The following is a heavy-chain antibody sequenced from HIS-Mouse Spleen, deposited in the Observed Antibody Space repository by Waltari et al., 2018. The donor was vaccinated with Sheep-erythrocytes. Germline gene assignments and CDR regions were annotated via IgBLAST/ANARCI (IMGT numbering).Heavy chain of an antibody. CDR1: GGPFSSSA. CDR2: IIPILGIA. J-gene: IGHJ4*02. D-gene: IGHD1-26*01. Sequence: QVQLVQSGAEVKKPGSSVTVACKASGGPFSSSAISGVRQAPGQGLEWMGRIIPILGIANYAQKFQGRVTITADKSTSTAYMELSSLRSEDTAVYYCAQTGATTPHFDYWGQGTLVTVSS. V-gene: IGHV1-69*04. CDR3: AQTGATTPHFDY.